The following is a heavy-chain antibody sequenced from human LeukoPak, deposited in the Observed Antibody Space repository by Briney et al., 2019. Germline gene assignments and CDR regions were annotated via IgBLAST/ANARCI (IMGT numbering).Heavy chain of an antibody. CDR3: AKDGAGIGGGYFDY. J-gene: IGHJ4*02. Sequence: GGSLRLSCAASGFTFSSYSMNWVRQAPGKGLEWVSSISSSSSYIYYADSVKGRFTISRDNAKDSLYLQMNSLRAEDTAVYYCAKDGAGIGGGYFDYWGQGTLVTVSS. D-gene: IGHD3-3*01. V-gene: IGHV3-21*04. CDR1: GFTFSSYS. CDR2: ISSSSSYI.